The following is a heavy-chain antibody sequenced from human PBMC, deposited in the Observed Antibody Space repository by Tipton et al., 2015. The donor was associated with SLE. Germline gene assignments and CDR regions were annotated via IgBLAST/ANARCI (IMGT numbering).Heavy chain of an antibody. V-gene: IGHV4-31*11. Sequence: TLPLTCAVYGGSFGGYYWSWIRQHPGKGLEWIGYIYYSGSTYYNPSLKSRVTISVDTSKNQFSLKLSSVTAADTAVYYCAREGGIAARRYYYYGMDVWGQGTTVTVSS. CDR2: IYYSGST. D-gene: IGHD6-6*01. CDR1: GGSFGGYY. CDR3: AREGGIAARRYYYYGMDV. J-gene: IGHJ6*02.